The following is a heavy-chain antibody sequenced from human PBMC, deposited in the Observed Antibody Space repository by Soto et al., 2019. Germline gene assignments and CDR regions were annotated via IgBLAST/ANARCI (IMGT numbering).Heavy chain of an antibody. CDR2: ISYDGSNR. D-gene: IGHD3-3*01. CDR3: ASTWSGYYYFDS. CDR1: GFTLSSYG. Sequence: QVQLVESGGGVVQPGGSLRLSCAASGFTLSSYGMHWVRQAPGKGLEWVAVISYDGSNRYYGDSVKGRFTISRDNSKNTLYLQMNSLRAEDTAVYYCASTWSGYYYFDSWGQGTLVTVSS. J-gene: IGHJ4*02. V-gene: IGHV3-30*03.